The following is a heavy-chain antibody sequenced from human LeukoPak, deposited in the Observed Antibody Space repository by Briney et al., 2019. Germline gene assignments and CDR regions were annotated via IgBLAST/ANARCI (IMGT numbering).Heavy chain of an antibody. CDR3: ARQGPYYDSSGYYYSDYYFDY. CDR1: GGSISTTSYY. J-gene: IGHJ4*02. CDR2: INHSGST. V-gene: IGHV4-39*01. D-gene: IGHD3-22*01. Sequence: PSETLSLTCTVSGGSISTTSYYWSWIRQPPGKGLEWIGEINHSGSTNYNPSLKSRVTISVDTSKNQFSLKLSSVTAADTAVYYCARQGPYYDSSGYYYSDYYFDYWGQGTLVTVSS.